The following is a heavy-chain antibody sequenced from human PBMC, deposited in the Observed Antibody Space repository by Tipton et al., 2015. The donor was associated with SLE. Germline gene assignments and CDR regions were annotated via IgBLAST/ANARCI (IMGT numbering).Heavy chain of an antibody. J-gene: IGHJ6*03. V-gene: IGHV6-1*01. D-gene: IGHD6-13*01. Sequence: PGLVKPSQTLSLTCAISGDSVSSNSAAWNWIRQSPSGGLEWLGRTYYRSKWYNDYAVSVKSRITINPDTSKNQFSLQLNSVTPEDTAVYYCALSRQQLEAYYYYMDVWGKGTTVTVSS. CDR3: ALSRQQLEAYYYYMDV. CDR1: GDSVSSNSAA. CDR2: TYYRSKWYN.